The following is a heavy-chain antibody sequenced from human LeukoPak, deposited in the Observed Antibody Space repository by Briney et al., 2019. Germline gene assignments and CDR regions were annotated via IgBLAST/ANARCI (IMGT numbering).Heavy chain of an antibody. Sequence: SETLSLTCNVSGGSISSSSFYWGWIRQPPGKGLEWIGSIHRSGSTYHNPSLKSRVTISADTSKNQFSLKLSSVTAADTAVYYCARYSSGWYSYYFDYWGQGTLVTVSS. D-gene: IGHD6-19*01. CDR2: IHRSGST. J-gene: IGHJ4*02. CDR1: GGSISSSSFY. CDR3: ARYSSGWYSYYFDY. V-gene: IGHV4-39*01.